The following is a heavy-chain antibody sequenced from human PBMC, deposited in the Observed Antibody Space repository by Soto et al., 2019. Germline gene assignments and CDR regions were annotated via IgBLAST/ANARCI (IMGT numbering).Heavy chain of an antibody. D-gene: IGHD6-6*01. Sequence: ASVKVSCKASGYTFTSYYMHWVRQAPGQGLEWMGIINPSGGSTSYAQKFQGRVTMTRDTSTSTVYMELSSLRSEDTAVYYCASDRRDGSSSVPFDYWGQGTLVTVSS. CDR3: ASDRRDGSSSVPFDY. CDR2: INPSGGST. V-gene: IGHV1-46*01. J-gene: IGHJ4*02. CDR1: GYTFTSYY.